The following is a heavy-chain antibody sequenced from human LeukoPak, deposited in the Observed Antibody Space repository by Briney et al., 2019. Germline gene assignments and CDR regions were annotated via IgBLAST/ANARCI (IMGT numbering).Heavy chain of an antibody. J-gene: IGHJ4*02. CDR3: ARTSGDGGY. CDR1: GGSVSSGSFH. Sequence: SETLSLTCTVSGGSVSSGSFHWGWIRQPPGKGLEWIGYIHNSGSTLYNPSLKSRVTISLDTSKNQFSLKLTSVTAADTAAYYCARTSGDGGYWGQGTPVTVSS. CDR2: IHNSGST. V-gene: IGHV4-61*01. D-gene: IGHD5-24*01.